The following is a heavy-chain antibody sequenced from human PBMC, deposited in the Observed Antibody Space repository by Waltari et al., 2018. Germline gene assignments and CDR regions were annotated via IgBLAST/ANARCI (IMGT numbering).Heavy chain of an antibody. J-gene: IGHJ6*02. CDR2: ISWNSGSI. Sequence: ELQLVESGGGLVQPGRCLRVSCAASGFAFAHYVMHWGRPAPGKGLEWGSGISWNSGSIGYADSVTGRFTISRDNAKNSLYLQMNSLRAEDTALYYCAKGVGKEGYGMDVWGQGTTVTVSS. D-gene: IGHD2-15*01. CDR1: GFAFAHYV. V-gene: IGHV3-9*01. CDR3: AKGVGKEGYGMDV.